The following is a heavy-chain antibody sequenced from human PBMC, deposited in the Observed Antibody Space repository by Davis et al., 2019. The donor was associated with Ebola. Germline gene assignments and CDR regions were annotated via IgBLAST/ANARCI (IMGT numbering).Heavy chain of an antibody. CDR1: GFTFSAYA. V-gene: IGHV3-23*01. Sequence: GGSLRLSCKASGFTFSAYAMSWVRQAPGKGLEWVSVISTSGGTTYYADSVKGRFTISRDNSKNTLYLQMNSLRAEDTAVYYCAKAGVASYDFWGQGTLVTVSS. J-gene: IGHJ4*02. D-gene: IGHD5-12*01. CDR2: ISTSGGTT. CDR3: AKAGVASYDF.